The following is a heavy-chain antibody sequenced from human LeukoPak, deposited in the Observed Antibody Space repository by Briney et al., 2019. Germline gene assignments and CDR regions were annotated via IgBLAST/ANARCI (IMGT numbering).Heavy chain of an antibody. CDR3: VELGITIIGGV. Sequence: GGSLRLSCAASGFTFSSYEMNWVRQAPGKGLEWVSYISSSGSTIYYADSVKGRFTISRDNAKKSLYRQMNSVRAEDTAVYYCVELGITIIGGVWGKGTTVTISS. CDR1: GFTFSSYE. CDR2: ISSSGSTI. D-gene: IGHD3-10*02. V-gene: IGHV3-48*03. J-gene: IGHJ6*04.